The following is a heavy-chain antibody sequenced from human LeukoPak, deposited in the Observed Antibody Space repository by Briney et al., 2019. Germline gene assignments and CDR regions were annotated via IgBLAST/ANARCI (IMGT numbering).Heavy chain of an antibody. Sequence: SETLSLTCTVSGGSISSYYWSWIRQPPGKGLEWIGYIYYSGTTNYNPSLKSRVTISVDTSKNQFSLKLSSVTAADTAVYYCARHQRGNSDAFDIWGQGTMVTVSS. D-gene: IGHD4-23*01. CDR1: GGSISSYY. V-gene: IGHV4-59*01. CDR3: ARHQRGNSDAFDI. J-gene: IGHJ3*02. CDR2: IYYSGTT.